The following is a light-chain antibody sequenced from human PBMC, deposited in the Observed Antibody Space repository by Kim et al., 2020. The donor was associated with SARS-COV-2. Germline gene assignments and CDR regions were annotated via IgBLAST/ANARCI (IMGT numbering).Light chain of an antibody. CDR3: HQSYSTPWT. V-gene: IGKV1-39*01. CDR1: HGISTY. Sequence: DIQITQSPSSLSASVGDRVTITCRASHGISTYLNWYQQKPGKAPELLIYAASSLQTGVPSRFSGSGSQTDFTLTISSLQPEDFATYYCHQSYSTPWTIGQGTKVDIK. J-gene: IGKJ1*01. CDR2: AAS.